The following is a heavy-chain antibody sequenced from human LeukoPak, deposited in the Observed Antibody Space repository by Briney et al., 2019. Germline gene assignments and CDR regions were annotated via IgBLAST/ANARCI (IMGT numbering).Heavy chain of an antibody. D-gene: IGHD4-17*01. CDR1: GFTFSSYA. CDR3: ASRLRGYGEGMDV. Sequence: PGGSLRLSCAASGFTFSSYAMSWVRQAPGKGLEWVSAISGSGGSTYYADSVKGRLTISRDNSKNTLYLQMNSLRAEDTAVYYCASRLRGYGEGMDVWGQGTTVTVSS. V-gene: IGHV3-23*01. J-gene: IGHJ6*02. CDR2: ISGSGGST.